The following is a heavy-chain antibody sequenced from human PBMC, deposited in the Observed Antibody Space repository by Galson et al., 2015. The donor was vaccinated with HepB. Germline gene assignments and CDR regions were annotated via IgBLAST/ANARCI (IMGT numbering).Heavy chain of an antibody. CDR3: ARDRSDGSGPT. CDR2: ISSSSSYI. CDR1: GFTFSSYS. J-gene: IGHJ5*02. Sequence: SLRLSCAVSGFTFSSYSMNWVRQAPGKGLEWVSSISSSSSYIYYADSVKGRFTISRDNAKNSLYLQMNSLRAEDTAVYYCARDRSDGSGPTWGQGTLVTVSS. D-gene: IGHD2-15*01. V-gene: IGHV3-21*01.